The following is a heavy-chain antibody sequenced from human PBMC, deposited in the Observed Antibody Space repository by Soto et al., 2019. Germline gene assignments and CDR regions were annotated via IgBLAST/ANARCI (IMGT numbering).Heavy chain of an antibody. V-gene: IGHV1-69*13. CDR3: AKEHFWSGYNWFDP. CDR1: GGTFSSYA. J-gene: IGHJ5*02. CDR2: IIPIFGTA. Sequence: SVKVSCKASGGTFSSYAISWVRQAPGQGLEWMGGIIPIFGTANYAQKFQGRVTITADESTSTAYMELSSLRSEDTAVYYCAKEHFWSGYNWFDPWGQGTLVTVSS. D-gene: IGHD3-3*02.